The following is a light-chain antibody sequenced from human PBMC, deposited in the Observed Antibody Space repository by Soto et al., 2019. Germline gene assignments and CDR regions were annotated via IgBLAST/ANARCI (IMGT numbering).Light chain of an antibody. CDR2: GAS. CDR1: QSVSSSY. J-gene: IGKJ2*01. CDR3: QQYGSSPPYT. V-gene: IGKV3-20*01. Sequence: EIVLTQSPGTLSLSPGERATLSCRASQSVSSSYLAWYQQKPGQAPRLLIYGASSRATGIPDRFSGSGSGTDFALTISSLGPEDFAVYDCQQYGSSPPYTFGQGTKLEIK.